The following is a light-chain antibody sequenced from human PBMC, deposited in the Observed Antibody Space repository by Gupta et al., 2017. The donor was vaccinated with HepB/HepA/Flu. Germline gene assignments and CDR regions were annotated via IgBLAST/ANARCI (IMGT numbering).Light chain of an antibody. V-gene: IGLV2-23*02. CDR3: CSYAGSSTSTV. Sequence: QSALPQPASVSGSPGQSLTISCTGTSSDVGSYNLVSWYQQPPGKAPKLMIYEVSKRPSGVSNRFSGSKSGNTASLTISGLQAEDEADYYCCSYAGSSTSTVFGGGTKLTVL. J-gene: IGLJ3*02. CDR2: EVS. CDR1: SSDVGSYNL.